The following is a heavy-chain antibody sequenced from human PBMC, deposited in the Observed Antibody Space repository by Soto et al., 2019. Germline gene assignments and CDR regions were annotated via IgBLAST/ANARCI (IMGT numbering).Heavy chain of an antibody. CDR3: ARDTGNNGYCSGGSCYPYYYYYGMDV. Sequence: EVQLVESGGGLVKPGGSLRLSCAASGFTFSSYSMNWVRQAPGKGLEWVSSISSSSSYIYYADSVKGRFTISRDNAKNSLYLQMNGLRAEDTAVYYCARDTGNNGYCSGGSCYPYYYYYGMDVWGQGTTVTVSS. CDR1: GFTFSSYS. J-gene: IGHJ6*02. V-gene: IGHV3-21*01. D-gene: IGHD2-15*01. CDR2: ISSSSSYI.